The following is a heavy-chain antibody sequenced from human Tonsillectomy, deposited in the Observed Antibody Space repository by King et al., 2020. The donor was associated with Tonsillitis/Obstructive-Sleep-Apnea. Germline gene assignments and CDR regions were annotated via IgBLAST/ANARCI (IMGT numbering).Heavy chain of an antibody. CDR3: AKAGDIVVVPAATTDY. J-gene: IGHJ4*02. V-gene: IGHV3-23*04. CDR1: GFTFSSYA. Sequence: MQLVESGGGLVQPGGSLRLSCAASGFTFSSYAMSWVRQAPGKGLEWVSAISGSGGSTYYADSVKGRFTISRDNSKTTLYLQMNSLRAEDTAVYYCAKAGDIVVVPAATTDYWGQGTLVTVSS. D-gene: IGHD2-2*01. CDR2: ISGSGGST.